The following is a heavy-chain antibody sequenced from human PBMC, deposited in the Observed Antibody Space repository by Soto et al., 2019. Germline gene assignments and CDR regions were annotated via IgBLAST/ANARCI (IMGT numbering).Heavy chain of an antibody. D-gene: IGHD3-16*01. Sequence: EGQLLESGGGLVQPGGSLRLSCAASGFTFSAYPMIWVRQAPGKGLEWVSTISNGAGRTFYADSVKGRFTVSRDKSKNTLYLKMNSLRAEDTAVYYCGKAAARFVDYYYYMDFWGKGTTVTVSS. V-gene: IGHV3-23*01. J-gene: IGHJ6*03. CDR1: GFTFSAYP. CDR2: ISNGAGRT. CDR3: GKAAARFVDYYYYMDF.